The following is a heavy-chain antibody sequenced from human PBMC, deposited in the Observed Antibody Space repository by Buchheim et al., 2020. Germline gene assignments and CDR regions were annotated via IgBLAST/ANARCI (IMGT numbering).Heavy chain of an antibody. CDR3: ASRNYDFWTYYYYGMDV. CDR2: IYSGSST. V-gene: IGHV3-66*01. Sequence: EVQLVESGGGLVQPGGSLRLSCAASGFTVSSNYMSWVRQAPGKGLEWVSVIYSGSSTYYADSVKGRFTIFRDNSKNTLYLQMNSLRAEDTAVYYCASRNYDFWTYYYYGMDVWGQGTT. J-gene: IGHJ6*02. D-gene: IGHD3-3*01. CDR1: GFTVSSNY.